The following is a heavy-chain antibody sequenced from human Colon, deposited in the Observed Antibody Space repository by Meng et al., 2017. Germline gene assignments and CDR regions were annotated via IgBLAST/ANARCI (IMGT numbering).Heavy chain of an antibody. CDR1: GGSIANSKW. CDR3: ARERVRELGLFDS. CDR2: ISNSYKT. J-gene: IGHJ4*02. Sequence: HLQDAGPVRVQPSGTLSLACVGSGGSIANSKWWSWLRQAPGKGPEWIGEISNSYKTVYSPSLKSRVRISLDKSNNQFSLTLTSVTAADTAVYYCARERVRELGLFDSWGQGILVTVSS. V-gene: IGHV4-4*02. D-gene: IGHD1-7*01.